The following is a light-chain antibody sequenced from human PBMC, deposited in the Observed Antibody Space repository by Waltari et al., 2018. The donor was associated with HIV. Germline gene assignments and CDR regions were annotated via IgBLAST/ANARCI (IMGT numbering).Light chain of an antibody. CDR1: QSVRNTY. CDR2: GTS. V-gene: IGKV3-20*01. J-gene: IGKJ2*01. CDR3: QQYDSSSYT. Sequence: EVLLTQSPDTLSLSPGRRATLSCRASQSVRNTYLSWYQQKRGQAPRLLIDGTSNRATGIPRRISGTGSRTDFTLTIRRLEQEDFAVYYCQQYDSSSYTFGQGTKLEVK.